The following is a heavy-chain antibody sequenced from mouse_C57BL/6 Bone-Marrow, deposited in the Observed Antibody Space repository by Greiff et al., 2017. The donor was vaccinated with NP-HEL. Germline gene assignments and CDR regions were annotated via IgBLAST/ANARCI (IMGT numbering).Heavy chain of an antibody. D-gene: IGHD1-1*01. J-gene: IGHJ1*03. CDR2: IHPNSGST. CDR1: GYTFTSYW. V-gene: IGHV1-64*01. Sequence: QVQLQQPGAELVKPGASVKLSCKASGYTFTSYWMHWVKQRAGQGLEWIGMIHPNSGSTNYNEKFKSKATLTVDKSSSTAYMQLSSLTSEDSAVYYCARDTTVPVDDWGTGTTVTVSS. CDR3: ARDTTVPVDD.